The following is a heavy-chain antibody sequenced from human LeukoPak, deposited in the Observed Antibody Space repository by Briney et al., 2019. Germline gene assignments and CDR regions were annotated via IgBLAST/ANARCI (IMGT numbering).Heavy chain of an antibody. Sequence: ASVKVSCKASGYTFTGYYMHWVRQAPGQGLEWMGIINPSGGSTSYAQKFQGRVTMTRDTSTSTVYMELSSLRSEDTAVYYCAKSGYDFPITFDYWGQGTLVTVSS. V-gene: IGHV1-46*01. CDR2: INPSGGST. CDR1: GYTFTGYY. D-gene: IGHD5-12*01. CDR3: AKSGYDFPITFDY. J-gene: IGHJ4*02.